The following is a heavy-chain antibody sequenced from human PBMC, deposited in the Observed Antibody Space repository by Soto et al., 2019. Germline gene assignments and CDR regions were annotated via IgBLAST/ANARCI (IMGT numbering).Heavy chain of an antibody. Sequence: EVHLVESGGGLVQTGGSLRLSCAIFESTVSRDWMNWVRQAPGKGLEGXAXXXXXXXEXXYXXXXKGRFTISRDNAKXXXXXXXXXXXXXXXXXXXXXXXXXXXXWGXGTLVTVSS. CDR1: ESTVSRDW. CDR3: XXXXXXXX. CDR2: XXXXXXEX. V-gene: IGHV3-7*01. J-gene: IGHJ4*01.